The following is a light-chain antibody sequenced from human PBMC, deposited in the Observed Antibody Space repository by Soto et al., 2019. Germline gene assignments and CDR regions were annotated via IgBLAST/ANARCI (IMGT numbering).Light chain of an antibody. CDR1: SSDVGGYNY. CDR3: SSYAGSTVV. Sequence: QSALTQPPSASGSPGQSVTISCTGTSSDVGGYNYVSWYQQHPGKAPKLMIYEVSKRPSGVPDRFSGSKSGNTASLTVSGFQAEDEADYYCSSYAGSTVVFGGGTQLTVL. J-gene: IGLJ2*01. CDR2: EVS. V-gene: IGLV2-8*01.